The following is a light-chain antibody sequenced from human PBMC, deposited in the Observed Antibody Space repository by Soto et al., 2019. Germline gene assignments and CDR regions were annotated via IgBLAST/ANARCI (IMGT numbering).Light chain of an antibody. CDR1: NVGRRS. V-gene: IGLV3-21*01. Sequence: SYELTQPPSVSVAPGETARISCGGNNVGRRSVHWYQQKPDQAPLLAIYYDSDRPSGIPERFSGSNYGNTATLIISRVDAGDEGDYYCQVWASTGDQVVFGGGTKVTVL. CDR3: QVWASTGDQVV. CDR2: YDS. J-gene: IGLJ2*01.